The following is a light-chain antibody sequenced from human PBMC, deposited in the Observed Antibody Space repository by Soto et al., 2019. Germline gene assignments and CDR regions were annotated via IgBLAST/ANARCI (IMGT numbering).Light chain of an antibody. CDR3: QVFVGSLWT. CDR2: GAS. Sequence: EIVLTQSPGTLSLSPGERATLSCRASQIVSSSYLAWYQQKPGQAPRLLIYGASVRATGIPDRFSGSGSGTDFTLTISRLEPEDVAVYYCQVFVGSLWTFGQGTKVDIK. CDR1: QIVSSSY. V-gene: IGKV3-20*01. J-gene: IGKJ1*01.